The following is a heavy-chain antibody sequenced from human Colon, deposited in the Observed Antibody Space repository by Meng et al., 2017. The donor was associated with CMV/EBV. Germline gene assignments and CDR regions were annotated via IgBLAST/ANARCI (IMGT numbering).Heavy chain of an antibody. CDR1: GYTFTGFY. D-gene: IGHD3-22*01. CDR3: ARPEHYYHTSGYPGDYFDY. Sequence: QVQLVQSGAELKKPGASVKVSCKASGYTFTGFYMQWVRQAPGQGLEWMGRINPNSGETDYAQKFQGRVTMTRDSSISTAYMELTSLTSDDTAVYYCARPEHYYHTSGYPGDYFDYWGQGTLVTVSS. CDR2: INPNSGET. V-gene: IGHV1-2*06. J-gene: IGHJ4*02.